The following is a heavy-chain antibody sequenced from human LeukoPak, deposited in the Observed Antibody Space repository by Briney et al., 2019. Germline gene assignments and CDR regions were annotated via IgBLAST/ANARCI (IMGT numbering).Heavy chain of an antibody. CDR2: INAGNGNT. CDR1: GYTFTSYA. V-gene: IGHV1-3*01. CDR3: AKAKVGFGEMAYFDY. J-gene: IGHJ4*02. Sequence: GVSVKVSCKASGYTFTSYAMHWVRQAPGQRLEWMGWINAGNGNTKYSQKFQGRVTITRDTSASTAYMELSSLRSEDTAVYYCAKAKVGFGEMAYFDYWGQGTLVTVSS. D-gene: IGHD3-10*01.